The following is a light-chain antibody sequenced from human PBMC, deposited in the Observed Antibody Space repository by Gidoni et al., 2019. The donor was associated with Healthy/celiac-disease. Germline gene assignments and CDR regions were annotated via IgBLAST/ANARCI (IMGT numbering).Light chain of an antibody. CDR3: QSYDSSLSGWV. CDR1: SSNIGAGYD. Sequence: QSVLTQPPSVSGAPGQRVTISCTGSSSNIGAGYDVHWSQQLPGTAPKILIYGNSNRPSGVPDRFSGSKSGTSASLAITGLQAEDEADYYCQSYDSSLSGWVFGGGTKLTVL. J-gene: IGLJ3*02. V-gene: IGLV1-40*01. CDR2: GNS.